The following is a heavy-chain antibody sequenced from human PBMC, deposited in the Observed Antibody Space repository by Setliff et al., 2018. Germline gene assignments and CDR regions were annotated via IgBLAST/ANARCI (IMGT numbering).Heavy chain of an antibody. CDR1: GITFKNAW. Sequence: GGSLRLSCSVSGITFKNAWMTWVRQAPGKGPEWVGRIKSSREGATSDYGAPAEGRFTISRDDSKNMIYLQMNNLKTEDTGFYYCTTGPRDSRNYLNWFDPWGQGTLVTVSS. CDR2: IKSSREGATS. V-gene: IGHV3-15*01. D-gene: IGHD4-4*01. J-gene: IGHJ5*02. CDR3: TTGPRDSRNYLNWFDP.